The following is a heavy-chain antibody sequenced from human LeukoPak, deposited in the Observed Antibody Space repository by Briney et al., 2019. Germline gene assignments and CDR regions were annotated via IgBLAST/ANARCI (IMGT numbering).Heavy chain of an antibody. D-gene: IGHD6-25*01. CDR2: IRGEGSMT. CDR1: EFTFSAYW. J-gene: IGHJ4*02. Sequence: GGSLRLSCAASEFTFSAYWMHWVRQAPGKGLVWVSRIRGEGSMTNYADSVKGRFTISRDNAKNTLYLQMNSLRLEDTAVYYCARENLAAAADYCGQGTVVTVSS. CDR3: ARENLAAAADY. V-gene: IGHV3-74*01.